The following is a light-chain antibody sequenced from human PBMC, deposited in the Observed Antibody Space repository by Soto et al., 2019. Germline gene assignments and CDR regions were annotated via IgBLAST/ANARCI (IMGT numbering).Light chain of an antibody. CDR1: QSISSW. Sequence: IQSAPFSYTPVASVGDRVTINCRASQSISSWLAWYQQKPGKAPKVLIFDASSLESGVPSRFSGSGSATEFTLTISSLQPDDFATYYCQQYSTYPWTFGQGTKVDIK. CDR3: QQYSTYPWT. J-gene: IGKJ1*01. CDR2: DAS. V-gene: IGKV1-5*01.